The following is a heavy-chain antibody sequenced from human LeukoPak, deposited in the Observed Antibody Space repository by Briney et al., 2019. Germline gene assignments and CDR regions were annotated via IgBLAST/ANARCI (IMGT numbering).Heavy chain of an antibody. D-gene: IGHD6-19*01. V-gene: IGHV3-23*01. CDR3: VKTQQWLGRDY. CDR2: ISHSHDIT. Sequence: GGSLRLSCAASGFTVSDSAMSWVRQAPGQGLQWVSAISHSHDITYYADFVKGRFTISRDESKNTLYLQLNSLRAQDTAVYYCVKTQQWLGRDYWGQGTLVTVSS. CDR1: GFTVSDSA. J-gene: IGHJ4*02.